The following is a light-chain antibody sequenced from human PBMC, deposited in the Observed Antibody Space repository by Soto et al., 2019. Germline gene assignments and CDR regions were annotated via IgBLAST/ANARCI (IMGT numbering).Light chain of an antibody. CDR2: EVS. CDR1: SSDVGAFNY. J-gene: IGLJ2*01. V-gene: IGLV2-14*01. CDR3: SSYTTITSRI. Sequence: QSVLTQPASVSGSPGQSITISCTGTSSDVGAFNYVSWYQQYPGKAPKLLIFEVSNRPSGVSYRFSGSKSGNTASLTISGLQADDEADYYCSSYTTITSRIFGGGTKVTVL.